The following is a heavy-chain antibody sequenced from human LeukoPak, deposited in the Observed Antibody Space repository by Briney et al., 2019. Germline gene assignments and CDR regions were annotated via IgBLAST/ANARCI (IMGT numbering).Heavy chain of an antibody. CDR3: ARGYSSGLDANWFDP. Sequence: PSETLSLTCTVSGGSISSYYWSWIRQPPGKGLEWIGYIYYSGSTYYNPSLKSRVTISVDTSKNQFSLKLSSVTAADTAVYYCARGYSSGLDANWFDPWGQGTLVTVSS. J-gene: IGHJ5*02. V-gene: IGHV4-59*12. D-gene: IGHD6-19*01. CDR2: IYYSGST. CDR1: GGSISSYY.